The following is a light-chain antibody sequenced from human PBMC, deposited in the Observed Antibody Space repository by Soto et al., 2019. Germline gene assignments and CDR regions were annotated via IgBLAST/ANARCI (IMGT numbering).Light chain of an antibody. Sequence: DIQMTQSPSFVSASVGDRVTITCRASQDVSNWLAWYQQKPGKAPKLLIYGISRLQSGVPSRFSGSGSVTDFTLTISSLQPEDFATYYCQQANSFPITFGQGTRLEIK. CDR3: QQANSFPIT. J-gene: IGKJ5*01. V-gene: IGKV1-12*01. CDR1: QDVSNW. CDR2: GIS.